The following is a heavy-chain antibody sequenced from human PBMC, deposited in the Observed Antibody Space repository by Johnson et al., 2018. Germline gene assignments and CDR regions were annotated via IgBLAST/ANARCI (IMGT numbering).Heavy chain of an antibody. CDR2: INSDGSYT. J-gene: IGHJ6*03. CDR1: ELTFSTYW. D-gene: IGHD6-19*01. V-gene: IGHV3-74*02. Sequence: VQLVESGGGLVQPGGSLRLSCAVSELTFSTYWMHWVRQAPGKGLVWVSRINSDGSYTSYADSVKGRFTISRDNAKNTLFLQMNRLTAEDTAVYYCARGGSSGWTYSYYYYMDVWGKGTTVTVSS. CDR3: ARGGSSGWTYSYYYYMDV.